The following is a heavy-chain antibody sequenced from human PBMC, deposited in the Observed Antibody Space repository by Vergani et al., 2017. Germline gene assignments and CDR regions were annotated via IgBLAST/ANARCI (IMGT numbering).Heavy chain of an antibody. CDR2: IYYSGST. D-gene: IGHD1-26*01. CDR1: GGSISSSSYY. J-gene: IGHJ4*02. V-gene: IGHV4-39*07. Sequence: QVQLQESGPGLVKPSETLSLTCTVSGGSISSSSYYWGWIRQPPGKGLEWIGSIYYSGSTYYNPSLKSRVTISVDTSKNQFSLKLSSVTAADTAVYYCARGGGSYRRGLDYWGQGTLVTVSS. CDR3: ARGGGSYRRGLDY.